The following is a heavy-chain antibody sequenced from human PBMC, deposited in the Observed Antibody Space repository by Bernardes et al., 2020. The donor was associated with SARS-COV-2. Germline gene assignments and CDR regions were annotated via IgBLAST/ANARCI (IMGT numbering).Heavy chain of an antibody. Sequence: WESLCLTCTVSGGSISSYYRSWIRQPPGKGLELIWYIYYNGSTNYNPSPKSPCTITVYTSKNQFSLKLSSGTAADTAVYYCARGLTGDYIGIYYYYGMDVWGQGTTVTVSS. CDR2: IYYNGST. CDR1: GGSISSYY. J-gene: IGHJ6*02. V-gene: IGHV4-59*01. D-gene: IGHD7-27*01. CDR3: ARGLTGDYIGIYYYYGMDV.